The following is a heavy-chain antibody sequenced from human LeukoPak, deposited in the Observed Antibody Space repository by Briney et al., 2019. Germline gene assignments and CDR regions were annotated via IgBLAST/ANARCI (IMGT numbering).Heavy chain of an antibody. D-gene: IGHD6-13*01. Sequence: ASVKVSCKASGYTFTSYGITWVRQAPGQGLEWMGWINANNGNINYAQNLQGRVTMTRDTSTSTAYMELRSLRSDDTAVCYCARGPIAAAGDYWGQGTLVTVSS. CDR2: INANNGNI. J-gene: IGHJ4*02. CDR1: GYTFTSYG. V-gene: IGHV1-18*01. CDR3: ARGPIAAAGDY.